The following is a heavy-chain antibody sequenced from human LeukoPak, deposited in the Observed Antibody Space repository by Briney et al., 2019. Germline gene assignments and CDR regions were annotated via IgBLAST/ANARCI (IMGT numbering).Heavy chain of an antibody. CDR3: AKGLGYYDSSGFDY. CDR2: ISYDGSNK. D-gene: IGHD3-22*01. Sequence: GGSLRLSCAASGFTFSSYGMHWVRQAPGKGLEWVAVISYDGSNKYYADSVKGRFTISRDNSKNTLYLQMNSLRAEDTAVYYCAKGLGYYDSSGFDYWGQGTLVTVSS. J-gene: IGHJ4*02. CDR1: GFTFSSYG. V-gene: IGHV3-30*18.